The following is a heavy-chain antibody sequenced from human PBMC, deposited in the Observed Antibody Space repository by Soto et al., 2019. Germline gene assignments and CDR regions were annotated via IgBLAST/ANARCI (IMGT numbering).Heavy chain of an antibody. J-gene: IGHJ3*01. V-gene: IGHV3-11*03. CDR3: ARAKRYYDPSAGLAM. Sequence: GGSLRLSCVASGFSFSDYYMIWIRQAPGKGLEWVSYVSSGTTYTNYADSVKGRFTISRDDAKNSLYLQMNSLRAEDTAVYYCARAKRYYDPSAGLAMWGQGTMVTVSS. CDR2: VSSGTTYT. CDR1: GFSFSDYY. D-gene: IGHD3-16*01.